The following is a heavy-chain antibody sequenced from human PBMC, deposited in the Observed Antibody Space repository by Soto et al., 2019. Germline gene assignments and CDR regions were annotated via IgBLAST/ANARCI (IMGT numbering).Heavy chain of an antibody. Sequence: QLQLQESGPGLVKPSETLSLTCTVSGGSISSSSYYWGWIRQPPGKGLEWIGSIYYSGSTYYNPSLKSRVTISVDTSKNQFSLKLSSVTAADTAVYYCARRRRLRGGVYDSSGSSDAFDIWGQGTMVTVSS. CDR2: IYYSGST. CDR1: GGSISSSSYY. D-gene: IGHD3-22*01. V-gene: IGHV4-39*01. J-gene: IGHJ3*02. CDR3: ARRRRLRGGVYDSSGSSDAFDI.